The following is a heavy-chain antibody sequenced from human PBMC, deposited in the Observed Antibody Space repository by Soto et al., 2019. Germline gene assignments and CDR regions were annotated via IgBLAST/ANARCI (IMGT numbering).Heavy chain of an antibody. Sequence: SETLSLTCTVSGGSISSRGYYWGRIRQPPGKGLEWIGTIYYSGSTYYNPSLKSRFTISRDNSKNTLFLQMNSLRAEDTAMYYCAREEYSSGTGYLQHWGQGTLVTVSS. CDR1: GGSISSRGYY. V-gene: IGHV4-39*02. D-gene: IGHD6-19*01. CDR2: IYYSGST. CDR3: AREEYSSGTGYLQH. J-gene: IGHJ1*01.